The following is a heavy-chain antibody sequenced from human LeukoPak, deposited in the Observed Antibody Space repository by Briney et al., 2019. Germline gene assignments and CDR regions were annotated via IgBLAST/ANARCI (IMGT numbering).Heavy chain of an antibody. J-gene: IGHJ4*02. CDR2: IYYTGST. CDR3: ARRPTYQPIDF. Sequence: SETLSLTCTVSGGSISNYYWSWIRQPPGKGLEWIGYIYYTGSTNYNPSLKSRVTISVDTSKSQFSLKLSSVTAADTAVYHCARRPTYQPIDFWGQGTLVTVSS. V-gene: IGHV4-59*01. D-gene: IGHD2-2*01. CDR1: GGSISNYY.